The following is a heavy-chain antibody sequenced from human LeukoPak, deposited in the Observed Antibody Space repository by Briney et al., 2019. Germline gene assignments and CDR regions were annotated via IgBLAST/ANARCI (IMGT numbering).Heavy chain of an antibody. CDR3: ARDWGTYCSGGSCYSDFYYFDY. D-gene: IGHD2-15*01. V-gene: IGHV1-2*06. CDR1: GYTFTGYY. J-gene: IGHJ4*02. CDR2: INPNSGGT. Sequence: VASVKVSCKASGYTFTGYYMHWVRQAPGQGLEWMGRINPNSGGTNYAQKFQGRVTMTRDTSISTAYMELSRLRSDDTAVYYCARDWGTYCSGGSCYSDFYYFDYWVQGTLVTVSS.